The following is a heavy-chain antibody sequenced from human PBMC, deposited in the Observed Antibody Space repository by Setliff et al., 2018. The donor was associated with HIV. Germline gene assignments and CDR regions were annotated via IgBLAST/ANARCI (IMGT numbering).Heavy chain of an antibody. CDR2: IIPILGEA. Sequence: GASVKVSCKASGDMPITYAITWVRQAPGQGLEWMGGIIPILGEAKYAQKFQGTVTITADKSTSTVYTELSSLKSEDTAVYYCASAYDYYMDVWGKGTTVTVSS. V-gene: IGHV1-69*10. CDR3: ASAYDYYMDV. CDR1: GDMPITYA. J-gene: IGHJ6*03.